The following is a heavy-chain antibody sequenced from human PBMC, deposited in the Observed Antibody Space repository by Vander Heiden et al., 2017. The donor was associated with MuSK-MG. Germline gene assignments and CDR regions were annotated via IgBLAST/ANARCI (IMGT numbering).Heavy chain of an antibody. CDR3: ARGHGMGANILDY. Sequence: QVQLVESGGGVVQPGRSLRLSCAASGFTFSSYGMNWVRQAPGKGLEWVAVIWYDGSEKYYADSVKGRFTISRDNSKNTLYLQMERLRAEDTAVYYCARGHGMGANILDYWGQGTLVTVS. J-gene: IGHJ4*02. V-gene: IGHV3-33*01. CDR1: GFTFSSYG. D-gene: IGHD1-26*01. CDR2: IWYDGSEK.